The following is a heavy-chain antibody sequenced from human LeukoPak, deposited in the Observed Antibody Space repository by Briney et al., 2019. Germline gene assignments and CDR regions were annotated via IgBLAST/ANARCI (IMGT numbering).Heavy chain of an antibody. D-gene: IGHD6-13*01. J-gene: IGHJ4*02. V-gene: IGHV3-30-3*01. CDR1: GFTFSSYA. Sequence: GGSLRLSCAASGFTFSSYAMHWVRQAPGKGLERVEVISYDGSNKYYADSVKGRFTISRDNSKNTLYLQMNSLRAEDTAVYYCARDEEEQQLVGGVFDYWGQGTLVTVSS. CDR2: ISYDGSNK. CDR3: ARDEEEQQLVGGVFDY.